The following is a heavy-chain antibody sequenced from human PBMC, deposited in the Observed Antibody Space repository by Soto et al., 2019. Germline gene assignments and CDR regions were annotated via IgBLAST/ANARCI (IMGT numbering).Heavy chain of an antibody. Sequence: SVKVSCKASGGTFSSYAISWVRQAPGQGLEWMGGIIPIFGTANYAQKFQGRVTITADESTSTAYMELSSLRSEDTAVYYCARDQGATWIQPGDYYYYGMDVWGQGTTGAV. CDR3: ARDQGATWIQPGDYYYYGMDV. V-gene: IGHV1-69*13. CDR1: GGTFSSYA. J-gene: IGHJ6*02. CDR2: IIPIFGTA. D-gene: IGHD5-18*01.